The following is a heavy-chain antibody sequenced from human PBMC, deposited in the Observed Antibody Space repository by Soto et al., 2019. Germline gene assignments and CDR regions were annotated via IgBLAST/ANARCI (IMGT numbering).Heavy chain of an antibody. CDR2: IYDSGST. Sequence: SETLSLTCTVSGGSISSYYWSWIRQPPGKGLEWIGYIYDSGSTNYNPALKSRVTISVGASKNQFSLKLSSVTAADTAVYYCARQQQLSYYYYYMDVWGKGTTVTVSS. J-gene: IGHJ6*03. D-gene: IGHD6-13*01. CDR3: ARQQQLSYYYYYMDV. V-gene: IGHV4-59*08. CDR1: GGSISSYY.